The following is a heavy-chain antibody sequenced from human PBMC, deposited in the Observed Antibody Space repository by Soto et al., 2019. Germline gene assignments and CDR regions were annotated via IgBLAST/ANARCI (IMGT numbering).Heavy chain of an antibody. D-gene: IGHD3-22*01. CDR2: IKSKTDGGTT. CDR3: TTDLYWVSSSGYLYQVYFDY. J-gene: IGHJ4*02. V-gene: IGHV3-15*07. CDR1: GFTFSNAW. Sequence: GGSLRLSCAASGFTFSNAWMNWVRQAPGKGLEWVGRIKSKTDGGTTDYAAPVKGRFTISRDDSKNTLYLQMNSLKTEDTAVYYCTTDLYWVSSSGYLYQVYFDYWGQGTLVTVSS.